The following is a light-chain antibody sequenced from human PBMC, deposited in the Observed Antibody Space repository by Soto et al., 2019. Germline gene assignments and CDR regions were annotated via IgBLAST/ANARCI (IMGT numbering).Light chain of an antibody. CDR1: SSDVGGFNS. Sequence: QSVLTQPASVSGSPGQSITISCTGSSSDVGGFNSVSWYQQRPGNAPKVMIYDVTVRPSEVSNRFSGSKSGNTASLTISGLQAEDEADYYCFSYAGSNTYVFGPGTKVTV. J-gene: IGLJ1*01. V-gene: IGLV2-14*01. CDR3: FSYAGSNTYV. CDR2: DVT.